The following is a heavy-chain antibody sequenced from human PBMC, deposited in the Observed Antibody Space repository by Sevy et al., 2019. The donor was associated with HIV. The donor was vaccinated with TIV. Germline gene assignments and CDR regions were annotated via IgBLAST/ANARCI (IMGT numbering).Heavy chain of an antibody. CDR2: MNPNSGDT. J-gene: IGHJ6*02. V-gene: IGHV1-2*06. CDR3: ARDPVAPNPAGMDV. D-gene: IGHD5-12*01. Sequence: ASVKVSCKASGYTFTDYYMHWERQAPGQGLEWMGRMNPNSGDTNFVQKFQGRVTMTRDTSISTAYMELSRLTSDDTAVYYCARDPVAPNPAGMDVWGQGTTVTVSS. CDR1: GYTFTDYY.